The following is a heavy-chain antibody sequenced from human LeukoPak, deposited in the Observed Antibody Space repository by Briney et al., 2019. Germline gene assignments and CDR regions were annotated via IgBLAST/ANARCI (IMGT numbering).Heavy chain of an antibody. Sequence: SETLSLTCAVYGGSFSGYYWSWIRQPPGKGLEWTGYIHYSGSTHYNPSLKSRVTISVDTSKNQVSLKLRSVTAADTAVYYCARSTVGGYCSSTSCRTWYFDLWGRGTLVTVSS. V-gene: IGHV4-59*01. J-gene: IGHJ2*01. CDR2: IHYSGST. CDR3: ARSTVGGYCSSTSCRTWYFDL. D-gene: IGHD2-2*01. CDR1: GGSFSGYY.